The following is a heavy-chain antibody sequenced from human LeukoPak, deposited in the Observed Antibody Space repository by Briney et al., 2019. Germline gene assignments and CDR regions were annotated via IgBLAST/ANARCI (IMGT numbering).Heavy chain of an antibody. V-gene: IGHV3-30-3*01. CDR3: ARDSTRVVIPYYFDY. CDR1: GFTFSSYA. Sequence: GGSLRLSCAASGFTFSSYAMHWVRQAPGKGLEWVAVIPYDGSNKYYADSVKGRFTISRDNSKNTLYLQMNSLRAEDTAVYYCARDSTRVVIPYYFDYWGQGTLVTVSS. D-gene: IGHD3-3*01. J-gene: IGHJ4*02. CDR2: IPYDGSNK.